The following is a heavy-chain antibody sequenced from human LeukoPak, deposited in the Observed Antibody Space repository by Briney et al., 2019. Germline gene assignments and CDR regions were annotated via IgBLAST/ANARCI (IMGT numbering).Heavy chain of an antibody. CDR2: IYVSGSN. J-gene: IGHJ4*02. V-gene: IGHV4-4*07. D-gene: IGHD3-9*01. Sequence: YPSDTLSLTCSLSGRSISSYYWSWIRQPAGKGLEWIGRIYVSGSNNYNPSLKSRVTMSVDTSKNQFSLRLSDVTAADTAVYYCARSNYDILTGYSLYFDYWGQGTLVTVSS. CDR1: GRSISSYY. CDR3: ARSNYDILTGYSLYFDY.